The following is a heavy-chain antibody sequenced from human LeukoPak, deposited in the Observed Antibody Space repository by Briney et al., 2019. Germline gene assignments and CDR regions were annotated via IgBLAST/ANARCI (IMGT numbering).Heavy chain of an antibody. V-gene: IGHV5-51*01. Sequence: GESLKISCKGSGYSFTNSWIGWVRQMPGKGLEWMGNIYPGDSDTRYSPSFQGQVTISADKSISTAYLQWSSLKASDTAMYYCARHLRYCSGGTCYSNYFDYWGQGTLVTVSS. CDR3: ARHLRYCSGGTCYSNYFDY. CDR1: GYSFTNSW. D-gene: IGHD2-15*01. J-gene: IGHJ4*02. CDR2: IYPGDSDT.